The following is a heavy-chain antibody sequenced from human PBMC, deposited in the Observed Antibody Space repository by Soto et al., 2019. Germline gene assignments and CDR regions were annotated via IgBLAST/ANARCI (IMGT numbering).Heavy chain of an antibody. V-gene: IGHV4-4*07. CDR1: GADVNTYS. CDR2: IYTSSSI. D-gene: IGHD6-19*01. CDR3: ARDREAGHHPSYGTHV. J-gene: IGHJ6*02. Sequence: WGNVALACRVSGADVNTYSWTWIRQAAGKGLEWIGRIYTSSSINYNPSLKGRVTLSVDTSTNQVSLRLASVTAADTAIYYCARDREAGHHPSYGTHVRGPAPTLTVSS.